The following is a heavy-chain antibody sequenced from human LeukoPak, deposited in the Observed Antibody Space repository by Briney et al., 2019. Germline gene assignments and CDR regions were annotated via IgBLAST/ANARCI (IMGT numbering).Heavy chain of an antibody. D-gene: IGHD3-9*01. V-gene: IGHV3-11*06. Sequence: PGGSLRLSRAASGFTFSDYYMSWIRQAPGKGLEWVSYISSSSSYTNYADSVKGRFTISRDNAKNSLYLQMNSLRAEDTAVYYCASGGYYNPFDYWGQGTLVTVSS. J-gene: IGHJ4*02. CDR2: ISSSSSYT. CDR1: GFTFSDYY. CDR3: ASGGYYNPFDY.